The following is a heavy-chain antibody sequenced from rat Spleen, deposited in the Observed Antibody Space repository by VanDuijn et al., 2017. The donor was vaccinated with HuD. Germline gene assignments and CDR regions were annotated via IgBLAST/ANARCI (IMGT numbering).Heavy chain of an antibody. CDR3: TTGTSWYFDF. V-gene: IGHV5-27*01. J-gene: IGHJ1*01. Sequence: EVQLVESGGGLVQPGRSLKFSCAASGFTFSNYYMAWVRQAPTKGLEWVAYISTGGGSTYYRDSVKGRFTISRDNAKSTLYLQMDSLRSEDTATYYCTTGTSWYFDFWGPGTMVTVSS. CDR1: GFTFSNYY. D-gene: IGHD5-1*01. CDR2: ISTGGGST.